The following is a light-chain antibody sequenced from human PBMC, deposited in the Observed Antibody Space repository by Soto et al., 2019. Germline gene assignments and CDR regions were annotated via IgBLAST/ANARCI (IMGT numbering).Light chain of an antibody. CDR3: MQGTHWPWT. Sequence: DVVMTQSPLSLPVTLGQPASISCRSSQSLVYSDGNTYLNWFQQRPGQSPRRLIYKVSNRDSGVPARFSGSGSGTDFTLKISRVEAGDVGVYYCMQGTHWPWTFGQGTKVEIK. J-gene: IGKJ1*01. V-gene: IGKV2-30*01. CDR1: QSLVYSDGNTY. CDR2: KVS.